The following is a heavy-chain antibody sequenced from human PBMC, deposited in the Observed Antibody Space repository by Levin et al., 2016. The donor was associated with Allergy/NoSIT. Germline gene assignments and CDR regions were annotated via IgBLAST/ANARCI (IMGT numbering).Heavy chain of an antibody. CDR2: ISSSGAST. CDR1: GFTFNNYD. V-gene: IGHV3-23*01. J-gene: IGHJ4*02. Sequence: GGSLRLSCAASGFTFNNYDMTWVRQAPATGLEWVSSISSSGASTAYADSVKGRFTISRDNSKNMLYLLMNSLRAEDTAVYYCAKDWSRFEYWGQGIMVTVSS. D-gene: IGHD2-8*02. CDR3: AKDWSRFEY.